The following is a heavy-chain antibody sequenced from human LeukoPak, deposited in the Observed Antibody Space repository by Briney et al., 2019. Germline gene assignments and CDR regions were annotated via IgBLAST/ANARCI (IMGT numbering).Heavy chain of an antibody. CDR3: VRGIYYYDSGGYYGGIY. CDR2: ISSSNSYI. D-gene: IGHD3-22*01. CDR1: GFTFSSYT. Sequence: GGSLRLSCAASGFTFSSYTMNWVRQSPGKGLEWVSSISSSNSYIYYAGLVKGRFTISRDNAKNSLYLQMDSLSAEDTAVYYCVRGIYYYDSGGYYGGIYWGQGTLVTVSS. V-gene: IGHV3-21*01. J-gene: IGHJ4*02.